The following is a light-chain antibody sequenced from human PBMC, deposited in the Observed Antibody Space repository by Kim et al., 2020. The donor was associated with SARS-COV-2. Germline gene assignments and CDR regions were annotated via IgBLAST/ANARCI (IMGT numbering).Light chain of an antibody. Sequence: ASVGDRVTITCRASQSISYYLNWYQQTPGKAPKRLVSGAASLLSGVPSRFSGSGSGTDFTLTISSLEPEDSATYYCQHSYTTPPTFGGGTKVDIK. J-gene: IGKJ4*01. CDR3: QHSYTTPPT. CDR2: GAA. V-gene: IGKV1-39*01. CDR1: QSISYY.